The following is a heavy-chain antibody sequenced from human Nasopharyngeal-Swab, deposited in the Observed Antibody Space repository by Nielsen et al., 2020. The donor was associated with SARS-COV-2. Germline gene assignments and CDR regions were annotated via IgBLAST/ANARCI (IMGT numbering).Heavy chain of an antibody. CDR3: AKGGEGDPYYFDL. V-gene: IGHV3-30*18. CDR2: ISYDGSDK. Sequence: GGSLRLSCVASGFTFSNYGMHWVRQAPGKGLEWVAVISYDGSDKYYADSVKGRFTISRDNSKNTLHLQVNSLRTEDTAVYYCAKGGEGDPYYFDLWGQGTLVTVSS. J-gene: IGHJ4*02. CDR1: GFTFSNYG. D-gene: IGHD3-10*01.